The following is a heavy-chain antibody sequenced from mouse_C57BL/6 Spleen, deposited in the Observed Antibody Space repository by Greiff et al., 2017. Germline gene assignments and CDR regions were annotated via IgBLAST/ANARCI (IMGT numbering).Heavy chain of an antibody. V-gene: IGHV1-59*01. CDR3: ARGGGYSPYFDY. CDR1: GYTFTSYW. D-gene: IGHD2-3*01. Sequence: VQLQQPGAELVRPGTSVKLSCKASGYTFTSYWMHWVKQRPGQGLEWIGVIDPSDSYTNYNQKFKGKATLTVDTSSSTAYMQRSSLTSEDSAVYYCARGGGYSPYFDYWGQGTTLTVSS. CDR2: IDPSDSYT. J-gene: IGHJ2*01.